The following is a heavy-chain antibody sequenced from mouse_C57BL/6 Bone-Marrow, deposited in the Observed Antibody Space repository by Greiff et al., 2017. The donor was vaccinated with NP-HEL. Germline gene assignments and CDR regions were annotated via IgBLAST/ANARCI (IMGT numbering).Heavy chain of an antibody. D-gene: IGHD1-1*01. V-gene: IGHV1-12*01. CDR3: ARGISSFITTVVAGDYYAMDY. CDR2: IYPGNGDT. CDR1: GYTFTSYN. Sequence: LQQSGAELVRPGASVKMSCKASGYTFTSYNMHWVKQTPRQGLEWIGAIYPGNGDTSYNQKFKGKATLTVDKSSSTAYMQLSSLTSEDSAVYFCARGISSFITTVVAGDYYAMDYWGQGTSVTVSS. J-gene: IGHJ4*01.